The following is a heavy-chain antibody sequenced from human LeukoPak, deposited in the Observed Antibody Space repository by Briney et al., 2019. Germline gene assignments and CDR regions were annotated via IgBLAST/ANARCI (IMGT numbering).Heavy chain of an antibody. J-gene: IGHJ4*02. CDR2: ISGSGGST. V-gene: IGHV3-23*01. Sequence: PGGSLRLSCAASGFTFSSYAMSWVRQAPGKGLEWVSAISGSGGSTYYADSVKGRFTISRDNSENTLYLQMNSLRAEDTAVYYCAKVGYSYGYYFDYWGQGTLVTVSS. D-gene: IGHD5-18*01. CDR1: GFTFSSYA. CDR3: AKVGYSYGYYFDY.